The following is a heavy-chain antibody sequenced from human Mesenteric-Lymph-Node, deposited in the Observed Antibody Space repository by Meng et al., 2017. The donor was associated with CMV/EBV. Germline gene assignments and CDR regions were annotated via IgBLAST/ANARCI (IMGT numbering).Heavy chain of an antibody. J-gene: IGHJ4*02. CDR3: ARVLGYGYYFDY. CDR2: IKQDGSEK. CDR1: GFTFSSYW. V-gene: IGHV3-7*03. D-gene: IGHD5-18*01. Sequence: GESLKISCAASGFTFSSYWMSWVRQAPGKGLEWVANIKQDGSEKYYVDSVKGRFTISRDNAKNSLYLQMNSLRAEDTAVYYCARVLGYGYYFDYWGQGTLVTVSS.